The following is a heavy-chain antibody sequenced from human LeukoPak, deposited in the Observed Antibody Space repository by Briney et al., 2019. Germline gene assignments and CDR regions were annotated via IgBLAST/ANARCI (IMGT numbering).Heavy chain of an antibody. D-gene: IGHD3-3*01. J-gene: IGHJ5*02. Sequence: GGSLRLSCAASGFTFSLNWMTWVRQAPGKGLEWVANIEHDGSEKYSVDSVKGRFTISRDNAKNSLYLQMNSLRVEDTAVYYCARGSGYFGPWGQGTLVIVSS. CDR2: IEHDGSEK. V-gene: IGHV3-7*03. CDR3: ARGSGYFGP. CDR1: GFTFSLNW.